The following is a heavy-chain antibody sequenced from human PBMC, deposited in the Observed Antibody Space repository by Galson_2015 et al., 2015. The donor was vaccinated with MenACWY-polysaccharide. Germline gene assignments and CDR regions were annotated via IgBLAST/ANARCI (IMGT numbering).Heavy chain of an antibody. CDR1: GGTFSSYA. J-gene: IGHJ6*03. D-gene: IGHD1-20*01. Sequence: SVKVSCKASGGTFSSYAISWVRQAPGQGLEWLGGIIPIFGTAHYAQKFQGRVTITADESTSTAYMELSSLRSEDTAVYYCASLTNWSPGEYYYYYMDVWGKWTTVTVSS. CDR3: ASLTNWSPGEYYYYYMDV. CDR2: IIPIFGTA. V-gene: IGHV1-69*13.